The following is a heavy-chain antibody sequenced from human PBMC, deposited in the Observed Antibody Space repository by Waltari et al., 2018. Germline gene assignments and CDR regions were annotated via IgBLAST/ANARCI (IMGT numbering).Heavy chain of an antibody. CDR1: GDSMSENYW. CDR2: IHRSGRP. D-gene: IGHD2-15*01. J-gene: IGHJ4*02. Sequence: QLQLQQSGPGLVKPSASLSLTCGVSGDSMSENYWWSWVRQSPEKGLGWIGQIHRSGRPYYNPSLESRVSVSMDTSNNKFFLKLSSAIAADTAVYYCARDRGRGLYFDSWGQGTLVTVSP. V-gene: IGHV4-4*02. CDR3: ARDRGRGLYFDS.